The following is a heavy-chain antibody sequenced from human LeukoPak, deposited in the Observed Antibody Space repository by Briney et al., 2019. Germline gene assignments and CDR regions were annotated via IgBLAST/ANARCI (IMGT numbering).Heavy chain of an antibody. J-gene: IGHJ4*02. D-gene: IGHD1-26*01. CDR1: GFTFSFYS. CDR2: ISGTTTYI. V-gene: IGHV3-21*01. Sequence: GGSLRLSCAASGFTFSFYSMNWVRQAPGKGLEGLSSISGTTTYIYYAHSVKGRFTIPRDNAKNSLFLEMSSLRAEDTAVYYCARDGGSVGTTAVSFDYWGQGTLVTVSS. CDR3: ARDGGSVGTTAVSFDY.